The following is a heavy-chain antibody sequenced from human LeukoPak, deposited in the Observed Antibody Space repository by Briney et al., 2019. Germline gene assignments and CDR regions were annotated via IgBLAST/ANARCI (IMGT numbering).Heavy chain of an antibody. J-gene: IGHJ4*02. CDR3: ARTRSKVGTPTFDY. CDR1: GFTXXXXX. D-gene: IGHD4-23*01. V-gene: IGHV3-48*02. Sequence: GGSLRLSCAASGFTXXXXXXXWVRXAPXXXXXXXXYINSGXXXXXXXXXXXXXXTISRDNAKNSLYLQMNSLRDEDTAVYHCARTRSKVGTPTFDYWGQGTLVTVSS. CDR2: INSGXXXX.